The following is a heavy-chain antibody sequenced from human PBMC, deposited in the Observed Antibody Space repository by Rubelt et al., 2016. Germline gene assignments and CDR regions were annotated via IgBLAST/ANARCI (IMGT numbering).Heavy chain of an antibody. J-gene: IGHJ4*02. CDR3: ARTKTVEMATIPLAY. D-gene: IGHD5-24*01. Sequence: QVQLVQSGAEVKKPGASVKVSCKASGYTFTSYYMHWVRQAPGQGLEWMGIINPSGGSTSYEQKVQGRVTLARDTSTSTVYMELSSLRSEDTAVYYCARTKTVEMATIPLAYWGQGTLVTVSS. CDR1: GYTFTSYY. V-gene: IGHV1-46*01. CDR2: INPSGGST.